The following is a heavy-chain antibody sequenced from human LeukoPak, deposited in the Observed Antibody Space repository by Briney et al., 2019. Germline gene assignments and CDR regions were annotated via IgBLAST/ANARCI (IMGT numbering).Heavy chain of an antibody. D-gene: IGHD7-27*01. V-gene: IGHV3-30*18. J-gene: IGHJ4*02. Sequence: FTXXXXGMHXVXXAPGKGLEWVAVISYDGSNKYYADSVKGRFTISRDNSKNTLYLQMNSLRAEDTAVYYCAKDPTGGYFDYWGQGTLVTVSS. CDR2: ISYDGSNK. CDR1: FTXXXXG. CDR3: AKDPTGGYFDY.